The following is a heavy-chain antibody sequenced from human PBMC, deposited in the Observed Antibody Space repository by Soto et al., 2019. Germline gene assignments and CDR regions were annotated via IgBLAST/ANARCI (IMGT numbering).Heavy chain of an antibody. Sequence: ESGGDVVQPGKSLRLSCAASGFNFGFFGMHWVRQAPGKGLEWVAFISGDGINTQYADSVWGRFTLSRDYSRKTMYLPMDSLRDEDTALYSGAIGNPSFEFDSWGLGTLVTVSS. CDR3: AIGNPSFEFDS. CDR2: ISGDGINT. CDR1: GFNFGFFG. V-gene: IGHV3-30*03. J-gene: IGHJ4*02. D-gene: IGHD1-26*01.